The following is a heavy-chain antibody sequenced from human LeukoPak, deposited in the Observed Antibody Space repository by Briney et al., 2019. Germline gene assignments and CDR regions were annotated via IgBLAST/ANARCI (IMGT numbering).Heavy chain of an antibody. V-gene: IGHV4-39*01. CDR3: ARQMNTVTADY. CDR1: GGSISSSSYH. CDR2: ISYSGTT. Sequence: PSETLSLTCTVSGGSISSSSYHWGWVRQPPGKGLEWIGSISYSGTTYYNPSLNSRVTIFGDTSKNQFSLRLSSVTAADTAVYYCARQMNTVTADYWGQGTLVTVSS. D-gene: IGHD4-17*01. J-gene: IGHJ4*02.